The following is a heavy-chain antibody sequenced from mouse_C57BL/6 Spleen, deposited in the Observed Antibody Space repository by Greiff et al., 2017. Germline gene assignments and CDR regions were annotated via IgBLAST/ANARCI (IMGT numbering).Heavy chain of an antibody. CDR3: ARQLRLRQYAMDY. Sequence: QVQLKESGPGLVAPSQSLSITCTVSGFSLTSYDVNWVRQPPGTSLEWLVVIWSDGSTTYNSALKSRLSISKDNSKSQVFLKMNSLQTEDTAMYYCARQLRLRQYAMDYWGQGTSVTGSS. CDR1: GFSLTSYD. J-gene: IGHJ4*01. CDR2: IWSDGST. V-gene: IGHV2-6-1*01. D-gene: IGHD3-2*02.